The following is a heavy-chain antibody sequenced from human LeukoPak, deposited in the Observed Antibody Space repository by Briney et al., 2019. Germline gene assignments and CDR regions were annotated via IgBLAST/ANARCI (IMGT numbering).Heavy chain of an antibody. J-gene: IGHJ6*02. CDR1: GFTFGSYG. CDR2: ISYDGSNK. CDR3: AKRIRYCSSTSCSDYYYGMDV. V-gene: IGHV3-30*18. Sequence: GGSLRLSCAASGFTFGSYGMHWVRQAPGKGLEWVAVISYDGSNKYYADSVKGRFTISRDNSKNTLYLQMNSLRAEDTAVYYCAKRIRYCSSTSCSDYYYGMDVWGQGTTVTVSS. D-gene: IGHD2-2*01.